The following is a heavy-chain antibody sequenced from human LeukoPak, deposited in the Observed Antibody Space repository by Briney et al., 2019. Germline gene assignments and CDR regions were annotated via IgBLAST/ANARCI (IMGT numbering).Heavy chain of an antibody. V-gene: IGHV3-15*01. J-gene: IGHJ4*02. CDR1: GFTFSNAW. D-gene: IGHD5-18*01. CDR2: IKSKTDGGTT. CDR3: TTCGYSYGSDY. Sequence: GGSLRLSCAASGFTFSNAWMSWVRQAPGKGLEWVGCIKSKTDGGTTDYAAPVKGRFTISRDDSKNTLYLQMNSLKTEDTAVYYCTTCGYSYGSDYWGQGTLVTVSS.